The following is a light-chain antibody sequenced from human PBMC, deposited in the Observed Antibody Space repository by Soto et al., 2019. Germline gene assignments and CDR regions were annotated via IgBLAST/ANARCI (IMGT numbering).Light chain of an antibody. CDR2: GAS. Sequence: EIVMTQSPATLSVSPGERATLSCRASQSVSSNLAWYQQKPGQAPRLLIYGASTRATGIPARFSGSGSGTEFTLTISSLQSEDFAVYYCQQYNNWPKTFGQGPSGYQ. V-gene: IGKV3-15*01. CDR1: QSVSSN. CDR3: QQYNNWPKT. J-gene: IGKJ2*01.